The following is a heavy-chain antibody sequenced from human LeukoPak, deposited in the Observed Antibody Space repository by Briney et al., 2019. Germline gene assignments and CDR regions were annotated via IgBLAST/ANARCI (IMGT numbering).Heavy chain of an antibody. CDR2: INTDGSST. D-gene: IGHD1-26*01. CDR3: AKTGSSRFDY. Sequence: GGSLRLSCAASGFTFSNYWMQWVRQAPGKGLEGASRINTDGSSTSYAESVKGRFTISRDNAKNTLYLQMNSLRAEDTAVYYCAKTGSSRFDYWGQGTLVTVSS. V-gene: IGHV3-74*01. J-gene: IGHJ4*02. CDR1: GFTFSNYW.